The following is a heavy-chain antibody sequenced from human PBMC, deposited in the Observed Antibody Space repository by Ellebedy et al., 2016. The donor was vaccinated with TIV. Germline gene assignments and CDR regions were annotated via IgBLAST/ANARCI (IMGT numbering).Heavy chain of an antibody. CDR2: IASDGGAT. D-gene: IGHD4-11*01. CDR1: GFIFNRYG. Sequence: GESLKISCAASGFIFNRYGIQCGRPAPGKGLEWIGVIASDGGATVYAAFVRGRFTLSRDNSKNTLYLHMTSLRAEDTAVYYCAGSTTITTMPYWGQGTLVTVSS. CDR3: AGSTTITTMPY. V-gene: IGHV3-30*03. J-gene: IGHJ4*02.